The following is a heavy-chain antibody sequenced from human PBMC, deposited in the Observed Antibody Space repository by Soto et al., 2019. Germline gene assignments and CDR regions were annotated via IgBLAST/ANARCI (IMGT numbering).Heavy chain of an antibody. D-gene: IGHD3-10*01. Sequence: EVQLLESGGGLVQPGGSLRLSCAASGFTFSSSAMSWVRQAPGQGLELVSGISGSGASTYHPDNVKGRFSVSSHNAETTLYLHVHRLTTEDTATSYCTRIDKMVRGVKLAMDVWGQGTTVTVS. J-gene: IGHJ6*02. CDR2: ISGSGAST. CDR1: GFTFSSSA. CDR3: TRIDKMVRGVKLAMDV. V-gene: IGHV3-23*01.